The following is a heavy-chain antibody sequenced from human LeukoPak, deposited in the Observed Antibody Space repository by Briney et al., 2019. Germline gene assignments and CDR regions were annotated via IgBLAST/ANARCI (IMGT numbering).Heavy chain of an antibody. CDR2: INPNSGDT. CDR1: GFTFNGHY. Sequence: ASVKVSCKASGFTFNGHYMNWVRQAPGQGFEWMGWINPNSGDTRYAQKFQGRITLTTDTSITTAYMVLSGLTLDDTAVYFCARPPWPRDAFDLWGQGTMVIVSS. V-gene: IGHV1-2*02. CDR3: ARPPWPRDAFDL. J-gene: IGHJ3*01.